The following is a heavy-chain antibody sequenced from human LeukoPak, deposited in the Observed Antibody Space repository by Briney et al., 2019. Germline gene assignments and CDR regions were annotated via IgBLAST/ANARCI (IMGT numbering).Heavy chain of an antibody. V-gene: IGHV3-48*01. CDR2: IGSTSSTI. CDR1: GFSFSNYN. Sequence: GGSLRLSCAASGFSFSNYNMNWVRQAPGKGLEWVSYIGSTSSTIHYADSVKGRFTISRDNAKTSLYLQMNSLRAEDTAVYYCARESPWGFDAFDVWGQGTVVAVSS. D-gene: IGHD7-27*01. CDR3: ARESPWGFDAFDV. J-gene: IGHJ3*01.